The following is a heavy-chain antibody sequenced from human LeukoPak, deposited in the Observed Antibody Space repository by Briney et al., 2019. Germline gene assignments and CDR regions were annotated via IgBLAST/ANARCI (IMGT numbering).Heavy chain of an antibody. J-gene: IGHJ4*02. CDR3: AREEYSSSWYLPFDY. Sequence: GRSLRLSCAASGFTFSSYGMHWVRQAPGKGLEGVALIWYDGNDKYYADSVKGRFTISRDNSKNTLYLQMNSLRAEDTAVYYCAREEYSSSWYLPFDYWGQGTLVTVSS. CDR2: IWYDGNDK. CDR1: GFTFSSYG. V-gene: IGHV3-33*08. D-gene: IGHD6-13*01.